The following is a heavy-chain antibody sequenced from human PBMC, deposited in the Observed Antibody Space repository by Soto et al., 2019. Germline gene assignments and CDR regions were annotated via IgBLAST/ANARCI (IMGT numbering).Heavy chain of an antibody. CDR3: AREGIQLWSYYFDY. V-gene: IGHV3-33*01. D-gene: IGHD5-18*01. Sequence: QVQLVESGGGVVQPGRSLRLSCAASGFTFSSYGMHWVRQAPGKGLEWVAVIWYDGSNKYYADSVKGRFTISRDNSKNTLYLQMNSLRAEDTAVYYCAREGIQLWSYYFDYWGQGTLVTVSS. CDR1: GFTFSSYG. J-gene: IGHJ4*02. CDR2: IWYDGSNK.